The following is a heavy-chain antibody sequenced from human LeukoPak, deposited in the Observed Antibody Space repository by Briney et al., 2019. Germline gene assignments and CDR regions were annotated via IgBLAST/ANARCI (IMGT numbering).Heavy chain of an antibody. CDR2: IYYSGST. J-gene: IGHJ6*02. CDR1: GGSISSVDYY. CDR3: ARDRAVAGSYGMDV. Sequence: SETLSLTCTVSGGSISSVDYYWSWTRQPPGKGLEWIGYIYYSGSTYYNPSLKSRVTISVYTSKNQFSLKLSSVTAADTPVYYCARDRAVAGSYGMDVWGQGTTVTVSS. D-gene: IGHD6-19*01. V-gene: IGHV4-30-4*01.